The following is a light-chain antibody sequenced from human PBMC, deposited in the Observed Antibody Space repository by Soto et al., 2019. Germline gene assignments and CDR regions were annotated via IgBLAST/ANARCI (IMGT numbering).Light chain of an antibody. CDR2: DAS. J-gene: IGKJ5*01. CDR1: QSISRW. CDR3: QQYENLPT. V-gene: IGKV1-33*01. Sequence: DIQMTQSPSTLSAFVGDRVTITCRASQSISRWLAWYQQKPGRAPKLLIYDASNLEAGVPSRFRGSGSGTDFTFTISRLQPEDIATYYCQQYENLPTFGQGTRLEIK.